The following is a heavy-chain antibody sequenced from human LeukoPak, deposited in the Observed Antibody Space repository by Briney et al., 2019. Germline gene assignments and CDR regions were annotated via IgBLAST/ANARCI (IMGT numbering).Heavy chain of an antibody. CDR3: ARSIAVAGMVYYSMDV. CDR1: GFTFSSYG. CDR2: ISYDGSNK. Sequence: GGSLRLSCAASGFTFSSYGMHWVRQAPGKGLEWVAVISYDGSNKYYADSVKGRFTISRDNSKNTLYLQMNSLRAEDTAVYYCARSIAVAGMVYYSMDVWGKGTTVTVSS. J-gene: IGHJ6*04. V-gene: IGHV3-30*03. D-gene: IGHD6-19*01.